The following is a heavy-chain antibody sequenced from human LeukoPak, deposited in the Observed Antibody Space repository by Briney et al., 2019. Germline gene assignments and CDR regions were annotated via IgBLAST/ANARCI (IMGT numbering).Heavy chain of an antibody. CDR1: GFTVSSSY. CDR2: IHGGGNT. D-gene: IGHD3-22*01. Sequence: PGGSLRLSCAASGFTVSSSYMSWVRQAPGKGLEWVSVIHGGGNTYYGDSVKGRFTISRDNSKNTLFLQMNSLRAEDTAVYYCARVSTYYYDSSGYYSYWGQGTLVTVSS. J-gene: IGHJ4*02. V-gene: IGHV3-66*01. CDR3: ARVSTYYYDSSGYYSY.